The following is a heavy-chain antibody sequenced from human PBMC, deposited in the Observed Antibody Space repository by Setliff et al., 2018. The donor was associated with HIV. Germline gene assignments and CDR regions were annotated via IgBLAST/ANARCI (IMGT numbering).Heavy chain of an antibody. V-gene: IGHV1-18*01. CDR3: ARVRVGATPLDY. D-gene: IGHD1-26*01. CDR1: GYTFPNYG. J-gene: IGHJ4*02. Sequence: ASVKVSCKASGYTFPNYGITWVRQAPGQGLEWMGWISAYTASTNYAQNLQGRVTLTTDTSTSTAYMELRSLRSDDTAVYYCARVRVGATPLDYWGQGTLVTVSS. CDR2: ISAYTAST.